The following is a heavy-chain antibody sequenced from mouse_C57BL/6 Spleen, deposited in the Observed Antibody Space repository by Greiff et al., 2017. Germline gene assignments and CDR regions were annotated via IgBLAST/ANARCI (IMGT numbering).Heavy chain of an antibody. V-gene: IGHV1-39*01. CDR2: INPNYGTT. Sequence: QLQESGPELVKPGASVKISCKASGYSFTDYNMNWVKQSNGKSLEWIGVINPNYGTTSYNQKFKGKATLTVDKSSSTAYMQLNSLTSEDSAVXYGARSPITTVVARDWYFDVWGTGTTVTVSS. D-gene: IGHD1-1*01. CDR3: ARSPITTVVARDWYFDV. CDR1: GYSFTDYN. J-gene: IGHJ1*03.